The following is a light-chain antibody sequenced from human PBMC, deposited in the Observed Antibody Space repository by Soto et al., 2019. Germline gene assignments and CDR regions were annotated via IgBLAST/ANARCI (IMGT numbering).Light chain of an antibody. CDR3: QQYGSSPRVT. CDR1: QSVSSSY. J-gene: IGKJ4*01. CDR2: GAS. Sequence: EIVLTQSPGTLSLSPGERATLSCRASQSVSSSYLAWYQQKPGQAPRLLIYGASSRATSIPDRFSGSGSWTDFTRTISRREAEDFAVYYYQQYGSSPRVTFGGGTKVEIK. V-gene: IGKV3-20*01.